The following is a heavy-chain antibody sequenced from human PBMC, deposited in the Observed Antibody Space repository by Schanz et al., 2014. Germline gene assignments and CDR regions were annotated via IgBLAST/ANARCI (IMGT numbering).Heavy chain of an antibody. CDR2: ISASGGST. J-gene: IGHJ4*02. CDR3: AKDPYGSGNHYTY. D-gene: IGHD3-10*01. CDR1: GFNFRSYP. Sequence: EVQLVESGGGLVQPGGSLRLSCAASGFNFRSYPMSWVRQAPGKGLEWVSAISASGGSTYYADCVKGRFTISRDNSKNTLYVQLNSLRAEDTAVYYCAKDPYGSGNHYTYWGRGALVSVSS. V-gene: IGHV3-23*04.